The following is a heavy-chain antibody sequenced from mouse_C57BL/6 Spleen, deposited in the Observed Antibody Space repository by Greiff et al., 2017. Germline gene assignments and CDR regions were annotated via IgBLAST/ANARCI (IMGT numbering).Heavy chain of an antibody. CDR3: AREGGYDYVYAMDY. J-gene: IGHJ4*01. CDR2: IYPGGGYT. V-gene: IGHV1-63*01. D-gene: IGHD2-4*01. Sequence: VQLQQSGAELVRPGTSVKMSCKASGYTFTNYWIGWAKQRPGHGLEWIGDIYPGGGYTNYNEKFKGKATLTADKSSSTAYMQFSSLTSEDSAIYYCAREGGYDYVYAMDYWGQGTSVTVSS. CDR1: GYTFTNYW.